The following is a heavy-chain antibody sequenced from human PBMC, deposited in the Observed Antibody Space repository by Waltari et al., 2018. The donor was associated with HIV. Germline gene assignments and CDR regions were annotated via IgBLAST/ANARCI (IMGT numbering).Heavy chain of an antibody. CDR3: TRVGCGSGTYYFPGGY. CDR2: INPNSGDT. V-gene: IGHV1-2*02. J-gene: IGHJ4*02. CDR1: GYTFTGYY. D-gene: IGHD3-10*01. Sequence: QVQLVQSGAEVKSPGDSVKVSCKASGYTFTGYYIHWVRQAPGQGLEWMGWINPNSGDTNYAQKFQGRVIMTRDTSINTVYMELSILTSDDTAVYYCTRVGCGSGTYYFPGGYWGQGTLVTVSS.